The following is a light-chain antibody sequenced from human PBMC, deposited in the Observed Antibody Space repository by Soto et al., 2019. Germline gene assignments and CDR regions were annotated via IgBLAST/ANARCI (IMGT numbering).Light chain of an antibody. V-gene: IGKV1-8*01. CDR3: QQYNSYSPWT. CDR1: QGISSY. CDR2: ATS. Sequence: AIRMTHSPSSVSASARDKVTITGRASQGISSYLAWFQQKPGRPPKLLMSATSTLQSDVPSRFSGSGSGTEFTLTISSLQPDDFATYYCQQYNSYSPWTFGQGTKVDIK. J-gene: IGKJ1*01.